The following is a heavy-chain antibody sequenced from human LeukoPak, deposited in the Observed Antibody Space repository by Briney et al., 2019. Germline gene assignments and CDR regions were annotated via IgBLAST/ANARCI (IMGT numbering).Heavy chain of an antibody. Sequence: PSETLSLTCTVSGGSISSGSYYWSWIRQPAGKGLEWIGRIYTSGSTNYNPSLKSRVTISVDTSKNQFSLKLSSVTAADTAVYYCARAGSFSYYYYYYMDVWGKGTTVTVSS. J-gene: IGHJ6*03. V-gene: IGHV4-61*02. CDR1: GGSISSGSYY. D-gene: IGHD7-27*01. CDR3: ARAGSFSYYYYYYMDV. CDR2: IYTSGST.